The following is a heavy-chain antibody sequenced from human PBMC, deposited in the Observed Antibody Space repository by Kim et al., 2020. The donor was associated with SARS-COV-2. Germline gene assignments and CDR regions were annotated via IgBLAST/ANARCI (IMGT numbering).Heavy chain of an antibody. CDR3: VRYGRSYGAVL. Sequence: GGSLRLSCLGSGFTFNDYAIHWVRRAPGKGLEYVSATTRSGDGSFYADSVERRFTISRDNSKSTLYLQMNSLGPEDTSVYYCVRYGRSYGAVLWGQGTLVIVSS. CDR1: GFTFNDYA. D-gene: IGHD3-10*01. J-gene: IGHJ4*02. CDR2: TTRSGDGS. V-gene: IGHV3-64D*06.